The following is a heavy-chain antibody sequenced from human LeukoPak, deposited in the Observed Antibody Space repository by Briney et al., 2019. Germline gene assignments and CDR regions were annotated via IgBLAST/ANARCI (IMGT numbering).Heavy chain of an antibody. CDR3: ARGEDGTGDYRPTYFDS. J-gene: IGHJ4*02. CDR2: IYYSGST. Sequence: PSETLSLTCTVSGGSISSYYWSWIRQSPGKGLEWIGYIYYSGSTNYNPSLKSRVTISVDTSKNQFSLRLTSVTAADTAVYYCARGEDGTGDYRPTYFDSWGQGTLVTVSS. V-gene: IGHV4-59*01. CDR1: GGSISSYY. D-gene: IGHD4-17*01.